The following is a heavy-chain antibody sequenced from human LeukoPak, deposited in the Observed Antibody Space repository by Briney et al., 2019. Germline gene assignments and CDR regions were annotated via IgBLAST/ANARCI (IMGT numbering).Heavy chain of an antibody. D-gene: IGHD2-15*01. V-gene: IGHV4-39*07. CDR3: ARDRHCSGGSCYVGKYRYGMDV. CDR1: GGSISSSSYY. CDR2: IYYSGST. Sequence: SETLSLTCTVSGGSISSSSYYWGWIRQPPGKGLEWIGSIYYSGSTYYNPSLKSRVTISVDTSKNQFSLKLSSVTAADTAVYYCARDRHCSGGSCYVGKYRYGMDVWGQGTTVTVSS. J-gene: IGHJ6*02.